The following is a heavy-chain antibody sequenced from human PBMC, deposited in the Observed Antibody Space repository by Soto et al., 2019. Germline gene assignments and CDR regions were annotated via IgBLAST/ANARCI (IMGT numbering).Heavy chain of an antibody. CDR1: GGTFSRYA. V-gene: IGHV1-69*13. Sequence: SVKVSCKAYGGTFSRYAISWVRQAPGQGLEWMGGIIPIFGTANYAQKFQGRVTITADESTSTAYMELSSLRSEDTAVYYCARVESVSYTADAFDIWGQGTMVTVSS. D-gene: IGHD1-26*01. CDR2: IIPIFGTA. J-gene: IGHJ3*02. CDR3: ARVESVSYTADAFDI.